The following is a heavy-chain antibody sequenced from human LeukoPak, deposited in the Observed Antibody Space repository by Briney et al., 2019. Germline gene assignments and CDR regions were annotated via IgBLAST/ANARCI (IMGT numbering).Heavy chain of an antibody. CDR3: ARGAAGPRDAFDI. V-gene: IGHV4-39*07. CDR1: GGSISSSSYY. Sequence: SETLSLTCTVSGGSISSSSYYWGWIRQPPGKGLEWIGSIYYSGSTYYNPSLKSRVTISVDTSKNQFSLKLSSVTAADTAVYYCARGAAGPRDAFDIWGQGTMVTVSS. D-gene: IGHD6-13*01. J-gene: IGHJ3*02. CDR2: IYYSGST.